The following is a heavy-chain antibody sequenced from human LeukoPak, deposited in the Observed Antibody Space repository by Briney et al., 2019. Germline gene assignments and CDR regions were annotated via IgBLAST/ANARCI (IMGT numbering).Heavy chain of an antibody. CDR1: GFTFSSYS. J-gene: IGHJ6*02. Sequence: PGGSLRLSCAASGFTFSSYSMNWVRQAPGKGLEWVSPISSSSSYIYYADSVKGRFTISRDNAKNSLYLQMNSLRAEDTAVYYCARWEGFGYTYYYYGMDVWGQGTTVTVSS. CDR2: ISSSSSYI. CDR3: ARWEGFGYTYYYYGMDV. D-gene: IGHD3-10*01. V-gene: IGHV3-21*01.